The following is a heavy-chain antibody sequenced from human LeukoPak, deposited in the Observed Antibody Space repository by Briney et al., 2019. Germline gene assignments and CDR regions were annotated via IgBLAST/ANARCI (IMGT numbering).Heavy chain of an antibody. D-gene: IGHD3-22*01. CDR1: GFTFSSYA. V-gene: IGHV3-30-3*01. CDR2: ISYDGSNK. CDR3: AREVARQHYYDSSGGPYDAFDI. J-gene: IGHJ3*02. Sequence: PGGSLRLSCAASGFTFSSYAIHSVRQAPGKGLEWVAVISYDGSNKYYADSVKGRFTISRDNSKNTLYLQMNSLRAEDTAVYYCAREVARQHYYDSSGGPYDAFDIWGQGTMVTVSS.